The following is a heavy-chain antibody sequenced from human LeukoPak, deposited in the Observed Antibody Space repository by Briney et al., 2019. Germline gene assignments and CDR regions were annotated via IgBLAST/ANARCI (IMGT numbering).Heavy chain of an antibody. D-gene: IGHD3-10*01. CDR3: ARLRGLKYNYYMDV. CDR1: GFTFSDYY. Sequence: GGSLRLSCAASGFTFSDYYMSWIRQAPGKGLEWVSYISSSSSTIYYADSVRGRFTISRDTAKNSLYLQMNSLGAEDTAVYYCARLRGLKYNYYMDVWGKGTTVIVSS. V-gene: IGHV3-11*04. CDR2: ISSSSSTI. J-gene: IGHJ6*03.